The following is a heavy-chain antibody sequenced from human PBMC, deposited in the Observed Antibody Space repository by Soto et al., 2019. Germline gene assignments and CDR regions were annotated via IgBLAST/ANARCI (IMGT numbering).Heavy chain of an antibody. D-gene: IGHD2-21*02. V-gene: IGHV4-31*03. CDR2: IYHSGST. J-gene: IGHJ3*02. CDR3: ARDAVVTPTRAGFDI. CDR1: GGSISSDDYY. Sequence: TLSLTCSVSGGSISSDDYYWSWIRQHPGKGLEWIGYIYHSGSTYYNPSLKSRITISVDTSENQFSLKLSSVTAADTAVYYCARDAVVTPTRAGFDIWGHRTMVTVSS.